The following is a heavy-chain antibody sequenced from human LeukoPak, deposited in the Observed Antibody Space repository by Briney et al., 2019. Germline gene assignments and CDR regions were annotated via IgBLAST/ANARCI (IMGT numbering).Heavy chain of an antibody. CDR3: ARDWSLGGTSDY. V-gene: IGHV3-66*01. J-gene: IGHJ4*02. D-gene: IGHD3-3*01. CDR1: AFTVSSNY. Sequence: GGSLRLSCAASAFTVSSNYMSWVRQAPGKGLEWVSVIYSGGSTYYADSVKGRFTISRDNSKNTLYLQMNSLRAEDTAVYYCARDWSLGGTSDYWGQGTLVSVSS. CDR2: IYSGGST.